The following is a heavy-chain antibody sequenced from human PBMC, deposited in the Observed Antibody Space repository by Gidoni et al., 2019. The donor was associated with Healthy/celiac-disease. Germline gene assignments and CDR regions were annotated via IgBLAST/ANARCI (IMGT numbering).Heavy chain of an antibody. V-gene: IGHV1-69*06. CDR1: GGTFSSYA. D-gene: IGHD6-13*01. CDR3: ARDPLGRGSSSWYRAFDI. J-gene: IGHJ3*02. CDR2: IIPIFGTA. Sequence: QLQPVQSGAEVKKPGSSVKVSCKASGGTFSSYAISWVRQAPGQGLEWMGGIIPIFGTANYAQKFQGRVTITADKSTSTAYMELSSLRSEDTAVYYCARDPLGRGSSSWYRAFDIWGQGTMVTVSS.